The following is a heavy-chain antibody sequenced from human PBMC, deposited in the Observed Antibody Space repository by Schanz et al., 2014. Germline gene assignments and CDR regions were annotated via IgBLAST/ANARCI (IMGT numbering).Heavy chain of an antibody. D-gene: IGHD2-21*02. CDR3: AKDSGGACESNDCYEFDS. CDR1: GFTFNSYA. Sequence: EVQLLESGGGLVQPGGSLRLSCAASGFTFNSYAMSWVRQAPGKGLEWVSAISGSGDNIYYEDSVKGRFTISRDNAKNTVSMQMTSLRGEDTAVYYCAKDSGGACESNDCYEFDSWGQGTLVTVSS. J-gene: IGHJ4*02. V-gene: IGHV3-23*01. CDR2: ISGSGDNI.